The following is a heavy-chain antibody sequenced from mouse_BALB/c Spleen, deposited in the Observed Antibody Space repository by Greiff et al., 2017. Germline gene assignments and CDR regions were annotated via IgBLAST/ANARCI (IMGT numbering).Heavy chain of an antibody. J-gene: IGHJ2*01. CDR1: GFTFTDYY. CDR3: ARVFPYFDY. V-gene: IGHV7-3*02. CDR2: IRNKANGYTT. Sequence: DVKLVESGGGLVQPGGSLRLSCATSGFTFTDYYMSWVRQPPGKALEWLGFIRNKANGYTTEYSASVKGRFTISRDNSQSILYLQMNTLRAEDSATYYCARVFPYFDYWGQGTTLTVSS.